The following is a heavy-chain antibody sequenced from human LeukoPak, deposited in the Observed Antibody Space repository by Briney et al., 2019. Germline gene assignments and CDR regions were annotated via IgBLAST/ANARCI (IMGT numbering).Heavy chain of an antibody. D-gene: IGHD6-19*01. CDR3: SPSGKRGWFFDH. CDR1: GFTFSNAW. Sequence: GGSLRLSCAASGFTFSNAWMSWVRQAPGKGLEWVGRIKSKTDGGTTDYAAPVKGRFTISRDDSKNTLYLQMNSLKTEDKAVYYCSPSGKRGWFFDHWGQGTLVTGSS. CDR2: IKSKTDGGTT. J-gene: IGHJ4*02. V-gene: IGHV3-15*01.